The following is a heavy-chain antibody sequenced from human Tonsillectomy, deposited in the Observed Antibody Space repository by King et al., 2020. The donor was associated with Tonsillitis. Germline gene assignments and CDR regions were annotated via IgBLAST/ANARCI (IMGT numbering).Heavy chain of an antibody. CDR1: GFTFSSYG. J-gene: IGHJ4*02. D-gene: IGHD6-6*01. CDR2: IWYDGSHK. V-gene: IGHV3-33*01. CDR3: ARGVYQLDY. Sequence: VQLVESGGGVIQPGRSLRLSCTASGFTFSSYGIHRVRQAPGKGLEWVALIWYDGSHKHYADSVKGRFTISRDNSKNTLYLQMNSLRAEDTAVYYCARGVYQLDYWGQGTLATVSS.